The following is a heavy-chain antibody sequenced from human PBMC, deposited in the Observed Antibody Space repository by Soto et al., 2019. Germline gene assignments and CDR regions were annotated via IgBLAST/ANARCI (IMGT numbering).Heavy chain of an antibody. CDR2: IIPIFGTA. CDR1: GGTFSSYA. Sequence: SVKVSCKASGGTFSSYAISWVRQAPGQGLEWMGGIIPIFGTANYAQKFQGRVTITADESTSTAYMELSSLRSEDTAVYYCARFRPYYYGSGSYYNGERWFDPWGQGTLVTVSS. V-gene: IGHV1-69*13. D-gene: IGHD3-10*01. CDR3: ARFRPYYYGSGSYYNGERWFDP. J-gene: IGHJ5*02.